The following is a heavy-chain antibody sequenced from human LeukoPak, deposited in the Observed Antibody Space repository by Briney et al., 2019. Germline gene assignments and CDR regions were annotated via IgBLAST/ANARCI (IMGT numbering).Heavy chain of an antibody. CDR1: GFTFSSYA. CDR2: ISGSGGST. J-gene: IGHJ5*02. V-gene: IGHV3-23*01. CDR3: AKVSAGYDSSGYFSTFDP. D-gene: IGHD3-22*01. Sequence: GGSLRLSCAASGFTFSSYAMSWVRQAPGKGREWGSAISGSGGSTYYADSVKGRFTMSSDNSKNPLYLQMNSLRAEDTAVYYCAKVSAGYDSSGYFSTFDPWGQGTLVTGSS.